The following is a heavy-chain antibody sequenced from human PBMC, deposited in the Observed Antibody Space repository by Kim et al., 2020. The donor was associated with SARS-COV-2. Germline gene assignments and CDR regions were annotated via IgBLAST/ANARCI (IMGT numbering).Heavy chain of an antibody. V-gene: IGHV4-61*01. CDR1: GGSVSSGSYY. CDR3: ASSSGYSSSWWQSRYYGMDV. CDR2: IYYSGST. J-gene: IGHJ6*02. D-gene: IGHD6-13*01. Sequence: SETLSLTCTVSGGSVSSGSYYWSWIRQPPGKGLEWIGYIYYSGSTNYNPSLKSRVTISVDTSRNQFSLKLSSVTAADTAVYYCASSSGYSSSWWQSRYYGMDVWGQGTTVTVSS.